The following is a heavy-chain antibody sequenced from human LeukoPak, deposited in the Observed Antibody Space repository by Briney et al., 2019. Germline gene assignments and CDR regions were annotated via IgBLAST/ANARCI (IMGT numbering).Heavy chain of an antibody. V-gene: IGHV3-49*04. CDR2: IRSKAYGGTT. Sequence: GRSLRLSCTASGFTFGDYAMSWVRRAPGKGLEWVGFIRSKAYGGTTEYAASVKGRFTISRDDSKSIAYLQMNSLKTEDTAVYYCTSVGAGAFDYWGQGTLVTVSS. CDR3: TSVGAGAFDY. CDR1: GFTFGDYA. D-gene: IGHD1-26*01. J-gene: IGHJ4*02.